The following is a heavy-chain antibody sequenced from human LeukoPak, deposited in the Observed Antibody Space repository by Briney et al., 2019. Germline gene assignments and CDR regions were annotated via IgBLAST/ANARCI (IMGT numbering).Heavy chain of an antibody. CDR2: ISGSGGST. V-gene: IGHV3-23*01. Sequence: GGSLRLSCAASGFTFSSYAMSWVRQAPGKGLEWVSAISGSGGSTYYEDSVKGRFTISRDNPKNTLYLQMNSLRAEDTAVYYCARRGLRPDYYYMDVWGKGTTVTVSS. CDR1: GFTFSSYA. D-gene: IGHD3-3*01. J-gene: IGHJ6*03. CDR3: ARRGLRPDYYYMDV.